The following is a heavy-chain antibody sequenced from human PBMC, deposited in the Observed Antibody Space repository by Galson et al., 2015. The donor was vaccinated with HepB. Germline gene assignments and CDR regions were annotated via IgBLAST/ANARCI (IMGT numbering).Heavy chain of an antibody. J-gene: IGHJ4*02. D-gene: IGHD3-22*01. Sequence: SVKVSCKASGYTFTNYAMNWVRQAPGQGLEWMGWINTDTGNPTYAQGFTGRFVFFLDTSVSTAYLQISSLETEDTAVYYCARGDSSNYYLLNYWGQGTLVTVSS. CDR3: ARGDSSNYYLLNY. CDR2: INTDTGNP. V-gene: IGHV7-4-1*02. CDR1: GYTFTNYA.